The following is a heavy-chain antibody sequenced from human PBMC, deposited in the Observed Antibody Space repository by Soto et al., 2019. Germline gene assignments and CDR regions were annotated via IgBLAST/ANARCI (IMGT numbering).Heavy chain of an antibody. J-gene: IGHJ4*02. CDR3: ARGYYDSSGYYYGY. Sequence: QVQLVESGGGVVQPGRSLRLSCAASGFTFSSYAMHWVRQAPGKGLEWVAVISYDGSNKYYADSVKGRFTISRDNSKNTLYLQMNSLRAEYTAVYYCARGYYDSSGYYYGYWGQGTLVTVCS. CDR2: ISYDGSNK. CDR1: GFTFSSYA. V-gene: IGHV3-30-3*01. D-gene: IGHD3-22*01.